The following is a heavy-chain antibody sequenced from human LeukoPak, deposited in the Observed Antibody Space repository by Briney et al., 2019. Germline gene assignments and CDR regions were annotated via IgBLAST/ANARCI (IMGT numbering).Heavy chain of an antibody. CDR3: ATPPHRTRPSFYMAWVNA. CDR2: INHSGST. CDR1: GGSFSGYY. Sequence: PSETLSLTCAVYGGSFSGYYWRWIRQPPGKGLEWIGEINHSGSTNYNPSLKSRVTISVDTSKNQFSLKLSPVSAAAPAAYYCATPPHRTRPSFYMAWVNAWGDRTPVTVSS. D-gene: IGHD1-1*01. J-gene: IGHJ5*01. V-gene: IGHV4-34*01.